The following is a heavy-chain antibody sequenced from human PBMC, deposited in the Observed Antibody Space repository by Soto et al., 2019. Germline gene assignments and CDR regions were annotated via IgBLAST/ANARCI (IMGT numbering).Heavy chain of an antibody. Sequence: QLHLVQSGAVVKKPGASVTVSCSASGYPVTAYYMHWVRQAPGRGVEWMGGINPATGAAKYTQTLQGRVTMTRGTSTSTVFMELSGLTSEDTAVFYCARGGGVGVAGSAAFDMWGQGTVVTVSS. CDR1: GYPVTAYY. CDR2: INPATGAA. J-gene: IGHJ3*02. CDR3: ARGGGVGVAGSAAFDM. D-gene: IGHD3-3*01. V-gene: IGHV1-2*02.